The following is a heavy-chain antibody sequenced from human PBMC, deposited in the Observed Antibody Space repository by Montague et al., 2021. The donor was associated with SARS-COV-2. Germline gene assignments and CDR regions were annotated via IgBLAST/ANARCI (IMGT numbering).Heavy chain of an antibody. CDR1: GGSLSGYY. CDR2: INHSGST. V-gene: IGHV4-34*01. CDR3: ARIVGDCSSDSCYAVR. Sequence: SETLSLTCAVYGGSLSGYYWSWIRQPPGKGLEWIGEINHSGSTNYNPSLKSRVTISLDTSKNQFSLKLSSVTAADTAVYYCARIVGDCSSDSCYAVRWGQGTVVTVPS. D-gene: IGHD2-2*01. J-gene: IGHJ4*02.